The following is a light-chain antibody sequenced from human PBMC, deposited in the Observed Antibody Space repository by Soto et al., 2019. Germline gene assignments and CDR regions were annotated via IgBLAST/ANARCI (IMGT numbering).Light chain of an antibody. Sequence: QSVLTQPPSASGTPGQRVTISCSGSSSNIGRDFVYWYQQVPGTAPKPLIDSDNQRYSGVPDRFSGSKSGTSASLTISGLRSEDEADYYCASWDDNLSGVVFGGGTKLTVL. V-gene: IGLV1-47*02. CDR1: SSNIGRDF. CDR2: SDN. J-gene: IGLJ2*01. CDR3: ASWDDNLSGVV.